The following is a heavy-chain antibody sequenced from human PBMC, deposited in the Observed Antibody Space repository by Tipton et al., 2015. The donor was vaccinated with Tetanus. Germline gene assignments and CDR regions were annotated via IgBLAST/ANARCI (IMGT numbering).Heavy chain of an antibody. CDR3: ARRLGPYTGDQIWHFDL. D-gene: IGHD7-27*01. CDR1: GYNFNLYW. J-gene: IGHJ2*01. CDR2: IYPGDSDT. Sequence: QSGAEVTKPGESLKISCQGSGYNFNLYWIAWVRQMPGKGLEWMGIIYPGDSDTTYSPSFQGQVTISADRSISTAYLQWSSLKASDTAVYFCARRLGPYTGDQIWHFDLWGRGTLVTVSS. V-gene: IGHV5-51*01.